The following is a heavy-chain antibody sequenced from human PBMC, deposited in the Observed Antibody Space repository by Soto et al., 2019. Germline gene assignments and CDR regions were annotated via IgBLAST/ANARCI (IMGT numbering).Heavy chain of an antibody. Sequence: QITLKESGPTLVKPTQTLTLTCTFSGFSLSTSGVGVGWIRQPPGKALEWLALIYWDDDKRYSPSLKSRLTSTTDTSKNQVVLTMTNMDPVDTATYYCAHRGGGDCYLRNYFDYWGQGTLVTVSS. V-gene: IGHV2-5*02. CDR3: AHRGGGDCYLRNYFDY. D-gene: IGHD2-21*02. J-gene: IGHJ4*02. CDR2: IYWDDDK. CDR1: GFSLSTSGVG.